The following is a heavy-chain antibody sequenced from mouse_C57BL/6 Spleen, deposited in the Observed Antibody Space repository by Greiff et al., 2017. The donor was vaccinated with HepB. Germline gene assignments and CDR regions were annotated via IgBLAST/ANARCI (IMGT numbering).Heavy chain of an antibody. J-gene: IGHJ2*01. CDR1: GFNIKDYY. V-gene: IGHV14-1*01. D-gene: IGHD2-2*01. Sequence: EVQLQQSGAELVRPGASVKLSCTASGFNIKDYYMHWVKQRPEQGLEWIGRIDPEDGDTEYAPKFQGKATMTADTSSNTAYLQLSSLTSEDTAVYYCTSTMVTPYFDYWGQGTTLTVSS. CDR3: TSTMVTPYFDY. CDR2: IDPEDGDT.